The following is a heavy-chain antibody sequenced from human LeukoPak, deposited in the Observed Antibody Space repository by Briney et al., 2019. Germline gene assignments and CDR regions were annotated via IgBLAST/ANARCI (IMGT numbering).Heavy chain of an antibody. CDR1: GFTFSSYW. CDR2: INSDGSST. V-gene: IGHV3-74*01. Sequence: GGFLRLSCAASGFTFSSYWMHWVRQAPGKGLVWVSRINSDGSSTSCADSVKGRFTISRDNAKNTLYLQMNSLRAEDTAVYYCARVRSGSSAGNYGMDVWGQGTTVTVSS. D-gene: IGHD1-26*01. CDR3: ARVRSGSSAGNYGMDV. J-gene: IGHJ6*02.